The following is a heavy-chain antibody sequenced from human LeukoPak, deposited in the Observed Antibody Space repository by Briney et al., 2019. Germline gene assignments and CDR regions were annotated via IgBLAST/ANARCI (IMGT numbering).Heavy chain of an antibody. J-gene: IGHJ4*02. Sequence: ASVKVSCKASGFTFTSYYLHWVRQAPGQGLEWMGIINTSSGSTSYARKFQGRVTMTRDTSTSTVYMELSSLRSEDTAVYYCARGRTTVTYFDYWGQGTLVTVSS. CDR1: GFTFTSYY. CDR3: ARGRTTVTYFDY. CDR2: INTSSGST. D-gene: IGHD4-17*01. V-gene: IGHV1-46*01.